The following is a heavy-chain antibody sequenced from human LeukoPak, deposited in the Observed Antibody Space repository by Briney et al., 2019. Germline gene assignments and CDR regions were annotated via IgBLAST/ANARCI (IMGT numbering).Heavy chain of an antibody. Sequence: PGGSLRLSCAASGFTFSGYAMHWVRQAPGKGLEYVTAISSNGGSTYYANSVKGRFTISRDNSKNTVYLQMNSLRAEDTAVYYCAKDPGYSSGWLDHWGQGNLVTVSS. CDR2: ISSNGGST. J-gene: IGHJ4*02. CDR3: AKDPGYSSGWLDH. V-gene: IGHV3-64*01. D-gene: IGHD6-19*01. CDR1: GFTFSGYA.